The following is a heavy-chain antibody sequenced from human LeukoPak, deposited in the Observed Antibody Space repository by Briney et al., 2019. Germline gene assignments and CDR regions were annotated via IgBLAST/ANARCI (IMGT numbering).Heavy chain of an antibody. CDR1: RFIFSNYA. CDR2: ITGSGGGT. CDR3: AKMSGDCSSTICSSFDY. J-gene: IGHJ4*02. D-gene: IGHD2-2*01. Sequence: GSLRLSCAASRFIFSNYAMSWVRQAPGKGLEWVSRITGSGGGTYYADSVKGRFTISRGNSKNTLDLQMNSLRAEDTAVYYCAKMSGDCSSTICSSFDYWGQGTLVTVSS. V-gene: IGHV3-23*01.